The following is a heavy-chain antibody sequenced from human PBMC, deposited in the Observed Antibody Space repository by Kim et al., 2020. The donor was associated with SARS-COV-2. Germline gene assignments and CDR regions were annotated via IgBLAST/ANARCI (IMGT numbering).Heavy chain of an antibody. CDR3: ARGNYYGMDV. V-gene: IGHV3-74*01. CDR1: GFTLSSVW. Sequence: GGSLRLSCAASGFTLSSVWMNWVRQAPGKGLVWVSGISRDGRTTSYAASVKGRITISRDNAENTLYLQVNSLRAEDTAVYYCARGNYYGMDVWGQGTTVTVSS. J-gene: IGHJ6*02. CDR2: ISRDGRTT.